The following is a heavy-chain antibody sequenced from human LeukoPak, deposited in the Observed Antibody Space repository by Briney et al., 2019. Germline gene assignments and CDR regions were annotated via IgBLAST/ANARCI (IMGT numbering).Heavy chain of an antibody. CDR2: IYTTAST. J-gene: IGHJ4*02. V-gene: IGHV4-4*07. Sequence: SETLSLNCSVSGDSISSYWGRWIRQPAGKGREFVGLIYTTASTYYHPSLNSRVSMSVDTSKNKFSLALRSVTAADTAVYFCARAGYTISSYRFDYWGQGALVTVSS. CDR1: GDSISSYW. D-gene: IGHD3-16*02. CDR3: ARAGYTISSYRFDY.